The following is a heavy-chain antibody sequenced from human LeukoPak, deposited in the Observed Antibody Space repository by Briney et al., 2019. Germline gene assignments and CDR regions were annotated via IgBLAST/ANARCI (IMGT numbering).Heavy chain of an antibody. D-gene: IGHD3-10*01. V-gene: IGHV1-8*02. CDR2: MNPNSGNT. J-gene: IGHJ4*02. CDR1: GGTFSSYA. Sequence: VASVKVSCKASGGTFSSYAISWVRQAPGQGLEWMGWMNPNSGNTGYAQKFQGRVTMTRNTSISTAYMELSSLRSEDTAVYYCARGRSGSGSYYIPPSDYWGQGTLVTVSS. CDR3: ARGRSGSGSYYIPPSDY.